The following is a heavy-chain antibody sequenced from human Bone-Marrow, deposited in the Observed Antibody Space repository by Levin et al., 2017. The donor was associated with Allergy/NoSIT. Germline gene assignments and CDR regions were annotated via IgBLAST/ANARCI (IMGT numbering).Heavy chain of an antibody. Sequence: GGSLRLSCEASGFSFSSYWMHWVRQVPGKGLEWVSRINTDGTRTSEADSVKGRFTISRDNTKKTLFLHMNSLRVEDTAVYYCTRDRVAAAGDFGMDVWGQGTTVTV. D-gene: IGHD6-13*01. CDR2: INTDGTRT. CDR3: TRDRVAAAGDFGMDV. CDR1: GFSFSSYW. V-gene: IGHV3-74*01. J-gene: IGHJ6*02.